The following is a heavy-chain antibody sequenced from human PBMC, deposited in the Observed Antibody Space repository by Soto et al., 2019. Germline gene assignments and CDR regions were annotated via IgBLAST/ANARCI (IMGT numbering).Heavy chain of an antibody. CDR1: GGSFSGYY. CDR3: ASSPRGDY. Sequence: SETLSLTCAVYGGSFSGYYGSWIRQPPGKGLEWIGEINHSGSTNYNPSLKSRVTISVDTSKNQFSLKLSSVTAADTAVYYCASSPRGDYWGQGTLVTVSS. V-gene: IGHV4-34*01. J-gene: IGHJ4*02. CDR2: INHSGST.